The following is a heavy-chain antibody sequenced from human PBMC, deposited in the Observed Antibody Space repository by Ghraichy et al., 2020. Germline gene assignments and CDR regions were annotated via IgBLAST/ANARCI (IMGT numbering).Heavy chain of an antibody. CDR2: INPSGGST. CDR1: GYTFTSYY. Sequence: ASVKVSCKASGYTFTSYYMHWVRQAPGQGLEWMGIINPSGGSTSYAQKFQGRVTMTRDTYTSTVYMELSSLRSEDTAVYYCARRGDYGDHRVEGDAFDIWGEGTMVTVSS. D-gene: IGHD4-17*01. J-gene: IGHJ3*02. V-gene: IGHV1-46*01. CDR3: ARRGDYGDHRVEGDAFDI.